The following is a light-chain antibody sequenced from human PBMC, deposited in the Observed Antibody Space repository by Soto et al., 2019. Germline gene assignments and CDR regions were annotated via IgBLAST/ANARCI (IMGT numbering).Light chain of an antibody. CDR3: QVWDSSSERVV. V-gene: IGLV3-21*04. CDR1: NIGSKS. J-gene: IGLJ2*01. Sequence: SYELTQPPSVSVAPGKTARITCGGNNIGSKSVHWYQKRPGQAPVLVIYYDSHRPSGIPERFSGSNSGNTATLTISRVEAGDEADYYCQVWDSSSERVVFGGGTKLTVL. CDR2: YDS.